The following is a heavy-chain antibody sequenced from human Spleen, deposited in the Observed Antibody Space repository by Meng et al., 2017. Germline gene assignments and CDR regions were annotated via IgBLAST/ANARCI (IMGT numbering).Heavy chain of an antibody. CDR2: IYPSGRT. Sequence: GPGLVKPWGPLSRTRAVSCGSISSSNWWSWVRQPPGKVLEWIGEIYPSGRTNSNPSLKSRVTISVDKSKNQFSLKLGSVTAADTAVYYCARDGVVGAVNWFDPWGQGTLVTVSS. V-gene: IGHV4-4*02. J-gene: IGHJ5*02. CDR1: CGSISSSNW. D-gene: IGHD1-26*01. CDR3: ARDGVVGAVNWFDP.